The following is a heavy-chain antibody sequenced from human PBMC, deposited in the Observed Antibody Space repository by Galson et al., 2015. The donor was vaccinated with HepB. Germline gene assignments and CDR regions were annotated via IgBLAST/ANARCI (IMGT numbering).Heavy chain of an antibody. CDR3: ARDSGNTMVRGVITLNPFDY. CDR1: GYTFTSYG. V-gene: IGHV1-69*04. J-gene: IGHJ4*02. D-gene: IGHD3-10*01. CDR2: IIPILGIA. Sequence: SVKVSCKASGYTFTSYGISWVRQAPGQGLEWMGRIIPILGIANYAQKFQGRVTITADKSTSTAYMELSSLRSEDTAVYYCARDSGNTMVRGVITLNPFDYWGQGTLVTVSS.